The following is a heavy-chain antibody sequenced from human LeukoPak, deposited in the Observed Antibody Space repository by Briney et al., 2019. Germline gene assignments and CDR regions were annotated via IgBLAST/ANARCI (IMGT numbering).Heavy chain of an antibody. D-gene: IGHD3-22*01. Sequence: GASVKVSCKASGYTFTSYGINWARQAPGQGLEWMGWISGYNGNANYAQKLQGRVTMTTDTSTSTAYMELRSLRSDDTAVYYCARHRLPRVYYDSSGYYHAAFDIWGQGTMVTVSS. CDR1: GYTFTSYG. J-gene: IGHJ3*02. CDR2: ISGYNGNA. V-gene: IGHV1-18*01. CDR3: ARHRLPRVYYDSSGYYHAAFDI.